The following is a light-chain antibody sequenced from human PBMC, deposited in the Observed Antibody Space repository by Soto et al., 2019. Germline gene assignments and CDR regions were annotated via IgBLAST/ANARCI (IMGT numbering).Light chain of an antibody. CDR3: QQYNSYPWT. Sequence: DIQMTQSPSTLSASVGDRVTITCRASQTISNRLAWYQHKPGKAPKYLIYDASSLESGAPSRFSGSGSGTEFTLSISSLQPDDFATYYCQQYNSYPWTFGHGTKVEIK. J-gene: IGKJ1*01. V-gene: IGKV1-5*01. CDR2: DAS. CDR1: QTISNR.